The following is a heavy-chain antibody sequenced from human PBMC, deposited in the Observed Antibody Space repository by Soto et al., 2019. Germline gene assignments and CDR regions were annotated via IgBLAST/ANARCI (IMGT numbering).Heavy chain of an antibody. D-gene: IGHD3-22*01. CDR1: GFSLSTSGVG. Sequence: SGPTLGNPTQTLTLTCTFSGFSLSTSGVGVGWIRQPPGKALEWLALIYWDDDKRYSPSLKSRLTITKDTSKNQVVLTMTNMDPVDTATYYCARIPVDYYDSSGYYGNYYYYYGMDVWGQGTTVTVSS. V-gene: IGHV2-5*02. J-gene: IGHJ6*02. CDR2: IYWDDDK. CDR3: ARIPVDYYDSSGYYGNYYYYYGMDV.